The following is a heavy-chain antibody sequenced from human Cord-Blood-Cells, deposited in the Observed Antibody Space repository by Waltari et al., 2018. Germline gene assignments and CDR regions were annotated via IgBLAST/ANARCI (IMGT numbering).Heavy chain of an antibody. CDR3: AREGKGGNWGYYYYYYGMDV. CDR2: IWYDGSNK. V-gene: IGHV3-33*01. Sequence: QVQLVESGGGVVQPGRSLRLSCAASGFTFSSYGMHWVRQAPGQGLEWVAVIWYDGSNKYYADSVKGRFTISRDNSKNTLYLQMNSLRAEDTAVYYCAREGKGGNWGYYYYYYGMDVWGQGTTVTVSS. CDR1: GFTFSSYG. J-gene: IGHJ6*02. D-gene: IGHD7-27*01.